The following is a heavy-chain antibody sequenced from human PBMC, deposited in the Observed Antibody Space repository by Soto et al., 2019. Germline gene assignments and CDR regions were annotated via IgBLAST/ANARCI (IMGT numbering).Heavy chain of an antibody. Sequence: GGSLRLSCAASGFTFDDYGMSWVRQAPGKGLEWVSGINWNGGSTGYADSVKGRFTISRDNAKNSLYLQMNSLRAEDTALYHCARSRYSGYEDQGWFDPWGQGTLVTVSS. CDR3: ARSRYSGYEDQGWFDP. CDR2: INWNGGST. CDR1: GFTFDDYG. V-gene: IGHV3-20*01. J-gene: IGHJ5*02. D-gene: IGHD5-12*01.